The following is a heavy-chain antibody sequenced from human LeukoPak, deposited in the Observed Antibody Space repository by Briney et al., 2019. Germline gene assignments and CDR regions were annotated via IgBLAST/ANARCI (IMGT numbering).Heavy chain of an antibody. CDR3: AREAYDSSGLDY. CDR2: IYYTGST. CDR1: GGSISTYY. D-gene: IGHD3-22*01. Sequence: SETLSLTCTLSGGSISTYYWSWVRQPPGKGLEWIGYIYYTGSTDYNPSLKSRVTMSVDTSKNQFSLKLSSVTAADTAVYYCAREAYDSSGLDYWGQGTLVTVSS. J-gene: IGHJ4*02. V-gene: IGHV4-59*12.